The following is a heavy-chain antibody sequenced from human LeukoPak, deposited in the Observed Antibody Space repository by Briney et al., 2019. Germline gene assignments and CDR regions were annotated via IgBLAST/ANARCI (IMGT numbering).Heavy chain of an antibody. Sequence: SETLSLTCTVSGGSLNSYYWSWIRLPPGKGLEWIGYVYYSGTTSYSPSLKSRVTISVDTSKNQFSLRLSSVTAADTAVYYCARHVSHDQWLFVDYRGQGSLVTVSS. CDR2: VYYSGTT. CDR3: ARHVSHDQWLFVDY. V-gene: IGHV4-59*08. J-gene: IGHJ4*02. D-gene: IGHD6-19*01. CDR1: GGSLNSYY.